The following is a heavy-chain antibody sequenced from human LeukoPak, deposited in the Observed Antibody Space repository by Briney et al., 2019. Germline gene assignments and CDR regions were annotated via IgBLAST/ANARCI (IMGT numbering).Heavy chain of an antibody. CDR1: GYTFTSYG. V-gene: IGHV1-18*01. J-gene: IGHJ6*03. D-gene: IGHD6-19*01. CDR2: ISAYNGNT. CDR3: ARDSTVTTEQWLRWYYYYYYMDV. Sequence: ASVKVSCKASGYTFTSYGISWVRQAPGQGLEWMGWISAYNGNTNYAQKLQGRVTMTTDTSTSTAYMELRSLRSDDTAVYYCARDSTVTTEQWLRWYYYYYYMDVWGKGTTVTISS.